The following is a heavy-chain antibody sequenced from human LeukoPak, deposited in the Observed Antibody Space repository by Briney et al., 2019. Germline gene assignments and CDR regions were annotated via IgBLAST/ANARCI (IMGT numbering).Heavy chain of an antibody. Sequence: GGSLRLSCAASGFTFRTYWMSWVRQAPGKGLEWVANIKQDGSEKYYVDSVKGRFTISRDNAKNSLFLQMNSLRAEDTAVYYCARDLRYSGSYWGQGTLVTVSS. CDR3: ARDLRYSGSY. V-gene: IGHV3-7*01. D-gene: IGHD1-26*01. CDR2: IKQDGSEK. CDR1: GFTFRTYW. J-gene: IGHJ4*02.